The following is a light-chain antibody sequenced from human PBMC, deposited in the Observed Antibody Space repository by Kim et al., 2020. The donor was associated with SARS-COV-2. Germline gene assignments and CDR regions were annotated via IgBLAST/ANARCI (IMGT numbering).Light chain of an antibody. CDR3: QVWDISSVV. V-gene: IGLV3-21*02. CDR1: NIGTES. J-gene: IGLJ2*01. Sequence: SYELTQPPSVSVAPGETARLTGGGNNIGTESVHWYQQRAGQAPVLVVHDVSDRPSGIPERISGSKSEDTATLTISRVEAGDEADYYCQVWDISSVVFGGGTQLSVL. CDR2: DVS.